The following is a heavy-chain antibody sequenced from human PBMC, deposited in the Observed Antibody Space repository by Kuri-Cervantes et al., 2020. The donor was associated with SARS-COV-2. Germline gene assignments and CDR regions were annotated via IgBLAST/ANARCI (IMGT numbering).Heavy chain of an antibody. CDR1: GGSFSGYY. Sequence: SETLSLTCAVYGGSFSGYYWSWIRQPPGKGLEWIGEINHRGSTNYNPSLKSRVTISVDTSKNQFSLKLSSVTAADTAVYYCARVKSVVTPDIDYWGQGTLVTVSS. V-gene: IGHV4-34*01. J-gene: IGHJ4*02. CDR2: INHRGST. D-gene: IGHD4-23*01. CDR3: ARVKSVVTPDIDY.